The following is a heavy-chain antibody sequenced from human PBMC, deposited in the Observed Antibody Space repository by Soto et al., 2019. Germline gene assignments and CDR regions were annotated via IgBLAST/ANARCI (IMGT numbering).Heavy chain of an antibody. CDR2: INSDGSST. CDR3: AKGPGDYGEHPDAEYFQH. J-gene: IGHJ1*01. Sequence: GGSLRLSCAASGFTFSSYWMHWVRQAPGKGLVWVSRINSDGSSTSYADSVKGRFTISRDNAKNTLYLQMNSLRAEDTAVYYCAKGPGDYGEHPDAEYFQHWGQGTLVTVSS. D-gene: IGHD4-17*01. V-gene: IGHV3-74*01. CDR1: GFTFSSYW.